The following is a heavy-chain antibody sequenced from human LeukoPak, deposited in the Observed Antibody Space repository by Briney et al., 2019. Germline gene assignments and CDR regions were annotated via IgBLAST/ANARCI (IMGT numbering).Heavy chain of an antibody. V-gene: IGHV3-43*02. CDR2: ISADGGST. CDR3: AKESGKFDY. Sequence: GGSLRLSCVASGLNFDDSAMHWVRQAPGKGLEWVSLISADGGSTFSADSVKGRFSISRGNSKNSLYLQMNSLRGEDTAMYYCAKESGKFDYWGQGTLVAVSS. CDR1: GLNFDDSA. J-gene: IGHJ4*02.